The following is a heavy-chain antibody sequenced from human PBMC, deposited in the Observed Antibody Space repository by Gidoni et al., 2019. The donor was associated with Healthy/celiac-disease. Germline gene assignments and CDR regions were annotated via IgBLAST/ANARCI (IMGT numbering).Heavy chain of an antibody. CDR1: GFSLSTSGVG. V-gene: IGHV2-5*01. D-gene: IGHD6-13*01. J-gene: IGHJ4*02. CDR2: IYWNGDK. Sequence: QITLTESGPTLVKPTQTLTLTCTFSGFSLSTSGVGVGVIRQPPGKALEWLALIYWNGDKRYSPSLKSRLTITKDTSKNQVVLTMTNMDPVDTATYYCAHTLKQQLWFDYWGQGTLVTVSS. CDR3: AHTLKQQLWFDY.